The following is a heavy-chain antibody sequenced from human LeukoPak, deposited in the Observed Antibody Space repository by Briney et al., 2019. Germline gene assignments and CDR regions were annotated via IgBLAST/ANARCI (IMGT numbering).Heavy chain of an antibody. CDR1: GFSFSSYW. V-gene: IGHV3-7*01. D-gene: IGHD3-9*01. J-gene: IGHJ3*02. CDR2: IKQDVSEK. Sequence: PGGSLRLSCAASGFSFSSYWMSWVRQAPGKGLEWVATIKQDVSEKYYVDSVKGRFTISRDNAKNSLYLQMNSLRAEDTAVYYCARDLQYDILTGYYWYAFDIWGQGTMVTVSS. CDR3: ARDLQYDILTGYYWYAFDI.